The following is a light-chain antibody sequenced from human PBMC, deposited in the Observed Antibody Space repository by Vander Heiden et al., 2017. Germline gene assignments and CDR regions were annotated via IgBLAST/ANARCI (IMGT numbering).Light chain of an antibody. CDR2: DNN. V-gene: IGLV1-51*01. CDR1: SSNIGNNY. CDR3: GTWDSSLSALV. Sequence: QSVLTQPPSVSTAPGPKVTISCSGSSSNIGNNYVSWYQQLPGTAPKLLIYDNNKRPSGIPDRFSGSKSGTSATLGITGLQSGDEADYYCGTWDSSLSALVFGGGTKLTVL. J-gene: IGLJ3*02.